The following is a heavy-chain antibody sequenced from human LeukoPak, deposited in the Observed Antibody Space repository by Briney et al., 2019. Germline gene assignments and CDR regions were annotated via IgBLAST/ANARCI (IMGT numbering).Heavy chain of an antibody. D-gene: IGHD6-13*01. CDR1: GGTFRSSA. Sequence: SVKVSCTASGGTFRSSAISWVRQAPGHGLEWMGGIIPIFGTANYAKKFQGRVTSTADESTSTAYRELSSLRSEDTAVYYCARDPPPIAAAGIVVPLEVYTWRQGTLVTVSS. CDR2: IIPIFGTA. CDR3: ARDPPPIAAAGIVVPLEVYT. J-gene: IGHJ5*02. V-gene: IGHV1-69*13.